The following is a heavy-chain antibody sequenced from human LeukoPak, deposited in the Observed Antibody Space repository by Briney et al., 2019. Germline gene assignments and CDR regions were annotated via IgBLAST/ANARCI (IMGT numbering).Heavy chain of an antibody. CDR3: ARDKQWLVRGGQYNWFDP. Sequence: SVKVSCKASGGTFSSYAISWVRQAPGQGLEWMGRIIPIFGTANYAQKFQGRVTNTTDESTSTAYMELSSLRSEDTAVYYCARDKQWLVRGGQYNWFDPWGQGTLVTVSS. D-gene: IGHD6-19*01. V-gene: IGHV1-69*05. CDR1: GGTFSSYA. CDR2: IIPIFGTA. J-gene: IGHJ5*02.